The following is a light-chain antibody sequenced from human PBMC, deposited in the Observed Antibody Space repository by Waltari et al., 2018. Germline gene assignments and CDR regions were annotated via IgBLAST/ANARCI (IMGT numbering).Light chain of an antibody. CDR1: QSLLHSNGYNF. J-gene: IGKJ3*01. CDR2: LAS. V-gene: IGKV2-28*01. CDR3: MQALQTPFT. Sequence: DIVMTQCPLSLPVTPGEPASISCRSSQSLLHSNGYNFLDWYLQKPGQSPQLLIHLASNRASGVPDRFSGSGSGTDFTLKISRLEAEDVGVYYCMQALQTPFTFGPGTKVHIK.